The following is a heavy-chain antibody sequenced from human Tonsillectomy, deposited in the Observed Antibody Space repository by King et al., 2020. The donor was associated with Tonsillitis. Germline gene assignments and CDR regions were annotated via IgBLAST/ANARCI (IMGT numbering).Heavy chain of an antibody. CDR1: GFSLSTSGMC. D-gene: IGHD3-3*01. J-gene: IGHJ4*02. CDR2: IDWYVDK. Sequence: TLKESGPALVKPTQTLTLTCTFSGFSLSTSGMCVSWIRQPPGKALEWLALIDWYVDKYYSTSLKTRLTISKDTSKNQVVLTMTNMDPVDTATYYCAPINNDFWSGSADYWGRGTLVTVSS. CDR3: APINNDFWSGSADY. V-gene: IGHV2-70*01.